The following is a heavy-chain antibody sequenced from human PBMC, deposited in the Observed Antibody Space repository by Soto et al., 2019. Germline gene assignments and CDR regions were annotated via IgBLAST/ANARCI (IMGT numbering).Heavy chain of an antibody. Sequence: GASVKVSCKASGGTFSSYAISWVRQAPGQGLEWMGGIIPIFGTANYAQKFQGRVTITADESTSTAYMELSSLRSEDTAVYYCARVSVDIVATNDDAFDIWGQGTMVTV. CDR3: ARVSVDIVATNDDAFDI. CDR1: GGTFSSYA. V-gene: IGHV1-69*13. CDR2: IIPIFGTA. J-gene: IGHJ3*02. D-gene: IGHD5-12*01.